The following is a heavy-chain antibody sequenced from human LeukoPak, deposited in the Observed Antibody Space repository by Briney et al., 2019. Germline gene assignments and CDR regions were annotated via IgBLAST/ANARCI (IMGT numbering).Heavy chain of an antibody. CDR1: GFTFSSYA. J-gene: IGHJ6*02. CDR2: ISYDGSNK. V-gene: IGHV3-30*04. CDR3: ARVAAAGIYYYGMDV. D-gene: IGHD6-13*01. Sequence: GGSLRLSCAASGFTFSSYAMSWVRQAPGKGLEWVAVISYDGSNKYYADSVKGRFTISRDNSKNTLYLQMNSLRAEDTAVYYCARVAAAGIYYYGMDVWGQGTTVTVSS.